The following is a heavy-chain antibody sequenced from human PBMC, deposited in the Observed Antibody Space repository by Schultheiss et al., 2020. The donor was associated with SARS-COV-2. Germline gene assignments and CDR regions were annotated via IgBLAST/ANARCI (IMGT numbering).Heavy chain of an antibody. D-gene: IGHD3-3*01. CDR3: ARHYDFWSGLDV. J-gene: IGHJ6*02. Sequence: SETLSLTCTVSGGSVSSGSYYWSWIRQPPGKGLEWIGYIYYSGSTNYNPSLKSRVTISVDTSKNQFSLKLSSVTAADTAVYYCARHYDFWSGLDVWGQGTTVTVSS. V-gene: IGHV4-61*01. CDR1: GGSVSSGSYY. CDR2: IYYSGST.